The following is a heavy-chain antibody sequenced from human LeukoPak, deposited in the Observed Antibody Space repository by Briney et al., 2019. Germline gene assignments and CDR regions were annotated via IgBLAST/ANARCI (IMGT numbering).Heavy chain of an antibody. CDR1: GFTFSSYG. D-gene: IGHD1-26*01. V-gene: IGHV3-33*01. J-gene: IGHJ6*02. Sequence: PGRSLRLSCAASGFTFSSYGMHWVRQAPGKGLEWVAVIWYDGSNKYYADSVKGRFTISRDNSKNTLYLQMNSLRAEDTAVYYCARVGEKWELPPDYYYYGMDVWGQGTTVTVSS. CDR3: ARVGEKWELPPDYYYYGMDV. CDR2: IWYDGSNK.